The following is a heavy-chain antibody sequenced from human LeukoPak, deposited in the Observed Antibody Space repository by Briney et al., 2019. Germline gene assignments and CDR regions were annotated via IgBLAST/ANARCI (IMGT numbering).Heavy chain of an antibody. CDR2: INSDGSWT. CDR3: VSFYETY. Sequence: GGSLRLSCEASGFTFNNARMHWVRQAPGKGLVWVSHINSDGSWTGYADSVKGRFTISKDNAKNTVYLQMNNLRAEDTAVYYCVSFYETYWGRGTLVTVSS. J-gene: IGHJ4*02. CDR1: GFTFNNAR. D-gene: IGHD2-2*01. V-gene: IGHV3-74*01.